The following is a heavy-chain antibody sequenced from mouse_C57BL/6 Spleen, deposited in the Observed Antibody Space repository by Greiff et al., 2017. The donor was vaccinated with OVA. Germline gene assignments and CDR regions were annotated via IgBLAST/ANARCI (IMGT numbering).Heavy chain of an antibody. CDR1: GYTFTSYW. CDR2: IYPGSGST. V-gene: IGHV1-55*01. J-gene: IGHJ4*01. D-gene: IGHD1-1*01. CDR3: ARYYYGSSHAMDY. Sequence: VQLQQPGAELVKPGASVKMSCKASGYTFTSYWITWVKQRPGQGLEWIGDIYPGSGSTNYNEKFKSKATLTVDTSSSTAYMQLSSLTSEDSAVYYCARYYYGSSHAMDYWGQGTSVTVSS.